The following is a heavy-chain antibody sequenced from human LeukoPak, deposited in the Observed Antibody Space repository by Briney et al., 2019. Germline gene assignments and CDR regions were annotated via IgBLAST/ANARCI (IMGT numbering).Heavy chain of an antibody. D-gene: IGHD6-6*01. CDR3: ARDLSSLYYFDY. J-gene: IGHJ4*02. CDR2: IYHSGST. V-gene: IGHV4-30-2*01. Sequence: PSQTLSLTCAVSGGSISSGGYSWSWIRQPPGKGLEWIGYIYHSGSTYYNPSLKSRVTISVDRSKNQFSLKLSSVTAADTAVYYCARDLSSLYYFDYWGQGTLVTVSS. CDR1: GGSISSGGYS.